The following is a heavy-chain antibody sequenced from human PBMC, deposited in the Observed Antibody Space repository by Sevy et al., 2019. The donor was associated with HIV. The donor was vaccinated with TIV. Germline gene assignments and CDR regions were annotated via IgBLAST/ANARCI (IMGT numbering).Heavy chain of an antibody. V-gene: IGHV6-1*01. CDR1: GDSVSSNSAA. J-gene: IGHJ6*02. D-gene: IGHD2-21*02. CDR2: TYYRSKWYN. Sequence: KQSQTLSLTCAISGDSVSSNSAAWNWIRQYPSRGLEWLGRTYYRSKWYNDYAVSVKSRITINPDTSKNQFSLHLNSVTPEDTAVYYCAREVEVVTAIGYYYGMDVWGQGTTVTVSS. CDR3: AREVEVVTAIGYYYGMDV.